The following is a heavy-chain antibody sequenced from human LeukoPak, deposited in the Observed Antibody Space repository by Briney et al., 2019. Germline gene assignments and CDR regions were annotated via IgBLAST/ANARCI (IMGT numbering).Heavy chain of an antibody. CDR3: ARDPYYYDSSPRAQVIFDY. Sequence: PSETLSLTCTVPGGSISSYYWSWIRQPPGKGLEWIWYIYYSGSTNYNPYLKSRVTISVDTSKNQFSLQLSSVTAADTAVYYCARDPYYYDSSPRAQVIFDYWGQGTLVTVSS. D-gene: IGHD3-22*01. V-gene: IGHV4-59*01. CDR2: IYYSGST. CDR1: GGSISSYY. J-gene: IGHJ4*02.